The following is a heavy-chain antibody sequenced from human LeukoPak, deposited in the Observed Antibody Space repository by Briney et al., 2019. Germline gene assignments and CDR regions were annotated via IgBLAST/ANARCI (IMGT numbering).Heavy chain of an antibody. Sequence: SQTLSLTCAISGDSVSSNSAAWNWIRQSPSRGLEWLGRTYYRSKWYNDYAVSVKSRITINPDTSKNQFSLQLNSVTPEDTAVYYCASLLLCYGCSSSSDASDIWGQGTMVTVSP. J-gene: IGHJ3*02. CDR1: GDSVSSNSAA. V-gene: IGHV6-1*01. CDR2: TYYRSKWYN. D-gene: IGHD6-6*01. CDR3: ASLLLCYGCSSSSDASDI.